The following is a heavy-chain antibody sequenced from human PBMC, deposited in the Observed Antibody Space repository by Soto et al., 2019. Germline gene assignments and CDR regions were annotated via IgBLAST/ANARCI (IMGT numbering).Heavy chain of an antibody. D-gene: IGHD3-22*01. CDR1: GFTFSSYA. V-gene: IGHV3-23*01. CDR2: ISGSGGST. Sequence: HPGGSLRLSCAASGFTFSSYAMSWVRQAPGKGLEWVSAISGSGGSTYYADSVKGRFTISRDNSKNTLYLQMNSLRAEDTAVYYCAKDRTRSQTDYYDSSGYYDGFDYWGQGT. J-gene: IGHJ4*02. CDR3: AKDRTRSQTDYYDSSGYYDGFDY.